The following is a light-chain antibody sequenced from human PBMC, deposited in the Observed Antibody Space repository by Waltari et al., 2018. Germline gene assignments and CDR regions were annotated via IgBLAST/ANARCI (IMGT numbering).Light chain of an antibody. CDR3: QQTYTTPFT. V-gene: IGKV1-39*01. CDR2: SAS. Sequence: DIQMTQSPYSLSASVGDSLTLTSRTSENIAHYLHWYQQKPGKGPKVLVSSASTLQRGVPPRFSGSGSGTEFTLTISGLQREDLATYYCQQTYTTPFTFGPGTKVDVK. J-gene: IGKJ3*01. CDR1: ENIAHY.